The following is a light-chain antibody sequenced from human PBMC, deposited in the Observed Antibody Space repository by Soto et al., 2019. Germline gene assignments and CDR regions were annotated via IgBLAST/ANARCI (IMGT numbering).Light chain of an antibody. CDR1: QTVSSS. J-gene: IGKJ4*01. CDR3: QQHINWPLT. Sequence: EIVWTQSPATLSLSPGERATLSCRASQTVSSSLAWYQQKPGQAPRLLIYEVSNRATGIPARFSGSGSGADFTLTISSLEPGDFALYYCQQHINWPLTFGGGTKV. CDR2: EVS. V-gene: IGKV3-11*01.